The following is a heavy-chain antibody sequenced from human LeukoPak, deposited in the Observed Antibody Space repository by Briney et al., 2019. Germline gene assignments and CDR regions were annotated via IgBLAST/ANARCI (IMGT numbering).Heavy chain of an antibody. CDR3: ARDPSTLRAFDI. CDR2: IYHSGST. J-gene: IGHJ3*02. V-gene: IGHV4-30-2*01. Sequence: SQTLSLTCTVSGGSISSGGYYWSWIRRPPGKGLEWIGYIYHSGSTYYNPSLKSRVIISVDRSKNQFSLKLSSVTAADTAVYYCARDPSTLRAFDIWGQGTMVTVSS. D-gene: IGHD2/OR15-2a*01. CDR1: GGSISSGGYY.